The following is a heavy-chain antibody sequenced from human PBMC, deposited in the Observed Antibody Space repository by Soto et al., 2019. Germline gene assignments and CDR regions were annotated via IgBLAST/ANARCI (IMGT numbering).Heavy chain of an antibody. Sequence: SVKVSCKASGGTFSSYAISWVRQAPGQGLEWMGGIIPIFGTANYAQKFQGRVTITADESTSTAYMELSSLRSEDTAVYYCARDHPDYYDSSGYFDYCGKGTLVTVSS. J-gene: IGHJ4*02. CDR1: GGTFSSYA. CDR3: ARDHPDYYDSSGYFDY. CDR2: IIPIFGTA. V-gene: IGHV1-69*13. D-gene: IGHD3-22*01.